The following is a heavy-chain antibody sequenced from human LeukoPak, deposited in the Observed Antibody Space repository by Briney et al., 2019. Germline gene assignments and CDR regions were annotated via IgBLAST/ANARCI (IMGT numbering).Heavy chain of an antibody. J-gene: IGHJ4*02. CDR1: GFTVSSNY. Sequence: GGSLRLSCAASGFTVSSNYMSWVRQAPGKGLEYVSAISSNGGSTYYANSVKGRFTISRDNSKNTLYLQMGSLRAEDMAVYYCASTYGSGSLWGQGTLVTVSS. V-gene: IGHV3-64*01. CDR2: ISSNGGST. CDR3: ASTYGSGSL. D-gene: IGHD3-10*01.